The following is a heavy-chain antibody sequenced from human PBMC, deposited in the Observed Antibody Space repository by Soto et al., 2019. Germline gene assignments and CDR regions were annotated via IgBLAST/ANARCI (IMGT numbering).Heavy chain of an antibody. CDR3: ARDRGGFGSGSSHFDY. Sequence: GGSLRLSCAASGFNFGSYSMNWVRQAPGKGLEWVSSISSSSSYIYYADSMKGRFTISRDNAKNSLFLQMNSLRAEDTAVYYCARDRGGFGSGSSHFDYWGQGALVTVSS. J-gene: IGHJ4*02. V-gene: IGHV3-21*01. D-gene: IGHD3-10*01. CDR2: ISSSSSYI. CDR1: GFNFGSYS.